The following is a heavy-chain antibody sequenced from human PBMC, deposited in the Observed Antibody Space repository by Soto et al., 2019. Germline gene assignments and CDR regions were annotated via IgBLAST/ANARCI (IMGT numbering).Heavy chain of an antibody. V-gene: IGHV3-74*01. Sequence: GSLRLSCVASESTFSSYWMHWVRQTPGKGLVWVSRLNEDGSFTSYADSVQGRFTIFRDNAKKTLYLQMNSLRAEDTAVYYCARDLSGRADVWGQGTTVTVSS. CDR1: ESTFSSYW. D-gene: IGHD3-10*01. CDR3: ARDLSGRADV. J-gene: IGHJ6*02. CDR2: LNEDGSFT.